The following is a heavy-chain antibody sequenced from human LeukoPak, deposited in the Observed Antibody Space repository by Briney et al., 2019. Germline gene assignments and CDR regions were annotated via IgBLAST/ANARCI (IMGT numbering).Heavy chain of an antibody. CDR2: INHSGST. CDR1: GGSFSGYY. Sequence: ETLSLTCAVYGGSFSGYYWSWIRQPPGKGLEWIGEINHSGSTNYNPSLKSRVTISVDTSKNQFSLKLSSVTAADTAVYYCARGVVSCSSTSCYYYYYGMDVWGQGTTVTVSS. CDR3: ARGVVSCSSTSCYYYYYGMDV. J-gene: IGHJ6*02. V-gene: IGHV4-34*01. D-gene: IGHD2-2*01.